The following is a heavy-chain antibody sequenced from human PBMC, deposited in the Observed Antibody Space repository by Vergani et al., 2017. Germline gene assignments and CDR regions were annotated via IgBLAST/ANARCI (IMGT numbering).Heavy chain of an antibody. J-gene: IGHJ4*02. CDR1: GGSFSGYY. CDR2: INHSGST. D-gene: IGHD2-2*02. Sequence: QVQLQQWGAGLLKPSETLSLTCAVYGGSFSGYYWSWIRQPPGKGLEWIGEINHSGSTNYNPSLKSRVTISVDTSKNQFSLKLSSVTDADTAVYYCARGAQYCSSTSCYTSPFDYWGQGTLVTVSS. V-gene: IGHV4-34*01. CDR3: ARGAQYCSSTSCYTSPFDY.